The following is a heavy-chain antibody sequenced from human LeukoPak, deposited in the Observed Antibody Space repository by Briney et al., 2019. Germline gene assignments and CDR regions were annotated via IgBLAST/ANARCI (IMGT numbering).Heavy chain of an antibody. Sequence: SGPTLVKPTQTLTLTCTFSGFSLSTSGMCVSWIRQPPGKALEWLARIDWDDDKYYSTSLKTRLTISKDTSKNQVVLTMTNMDPVDTATYYCARYFEYYDNSGYYGEGHIDNWGQGTLVTVSS. V-gene: IGHV2-70*11. CDR1: GFSLSTSGMC. D-gene: IGHD3-22*01. J-gene: IGHJ4*02. CDR2: IDWDDDK. CDR3: ARYFEYYDNSGYYGEGHIDN.